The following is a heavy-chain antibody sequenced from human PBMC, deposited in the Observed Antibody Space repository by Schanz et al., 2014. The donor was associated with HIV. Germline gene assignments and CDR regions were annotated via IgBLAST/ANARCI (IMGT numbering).Heavy chain of an antibody. CDR1: GFIFSSYG. V-gene: IGHV3-30*18. J-gene: IGHJ4*02. CDR2: ISYDGSNE. CDR3: AKVGRIYSTTWIDY. Sequence: QVQLVESGGGVVQPGRSLRLSCAASGFIFSSYGMYWVRQAPGKGLEWVAVISYDGSNEYGDSVKGRFTISRDNSKNTLYLQMNSLRREDTAVYYCAKVGRIYSTTWIDYWGQGTLVTVSS. D-gene: IGHD2-2*01.